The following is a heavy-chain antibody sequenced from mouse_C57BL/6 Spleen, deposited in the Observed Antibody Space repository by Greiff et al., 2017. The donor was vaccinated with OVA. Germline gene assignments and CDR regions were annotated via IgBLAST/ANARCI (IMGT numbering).Heavy chain of an antibody. CDR1: GFTFSDYY. CDR3: ARDSNGYYEGGAMDY. CDR2: INYDGSST. J-gene: IGHJ4*01. D-gene: IGHD2-3*01. V-gene: IGHV5-16*01. Sequence: EVQVVESEGGLVQPGSSMKLSCTASGFTFSDYYMAWVRQVPEKGLEWVANINYDGSSTYYLDSLKSRFIISRDNAKNILYLQMSSLKSEDTATYYCARDSNGYYEGGAMDYWGQGTSVTVSS.